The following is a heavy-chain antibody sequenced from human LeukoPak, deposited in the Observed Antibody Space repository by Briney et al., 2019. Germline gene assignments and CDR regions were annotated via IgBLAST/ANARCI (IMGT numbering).Heavy chain of an antibody. Sequence: ASVKVSCKASGYTFTSYGISWVRQAPGQGLECMGWISAYNGNTNYAQKLQGRVTMTTDTSTSTAYMELRSLRSDDTAVYYCARDPYYYDSSGYSYWGQGTLVTVSS. D-gene: IGHD3-22*01. CDR2: ISAYNGNT. CDR1: GYTFTSYG. J-gene: IGHJ4*02. CDR3: ARDPYYYDSSGYSY. V-gene: IGHV1-18*01.